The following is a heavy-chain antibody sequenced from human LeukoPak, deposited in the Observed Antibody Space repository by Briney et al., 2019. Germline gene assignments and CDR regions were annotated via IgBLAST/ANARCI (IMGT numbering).Heavy chain of an antibody. CDR1: GYTFTGYY. V-gene: IGHV1-2*02. Sequence: ASVKVSCKASGYTFTGYYMHWVRQAPGQGLEWMGWINPNSGGTNYAQKFQGRVTMTRDTSISTAYMELSRLRSDDTAVYYCARVTGGYTYYSDSSGYFPDYWGQGALVTVSS. J-gene: IGHJ4*02. D-gene: IGHD3-22*01. CDR3: ARVTGGYTYYSDSSGYFPDY. CDR2: INPNSGGT.